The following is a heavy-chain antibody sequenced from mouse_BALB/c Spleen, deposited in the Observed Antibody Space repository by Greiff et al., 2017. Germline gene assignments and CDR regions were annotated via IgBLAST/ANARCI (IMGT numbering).Heavy chain of an antibody. CDR1: GFTFTDYY. CDR2: IRNKANGYTT. J-gene: IGHJ4*01. CDR3: ARLGEYAMDY. D-gene: IGHD3-3*01. V-gene: IGHV7-3*02. Sequence: EVKVVESGGGLVQPGGSLRLSCATSGFTFTDYYMSWVRQPPGKALEWLGFIRNKANGYTTEYSASVKGRFTISRDNSQSILYLQMNTLRAEDSATYYCARLGEYAMDYWGQGTSVTVSS.